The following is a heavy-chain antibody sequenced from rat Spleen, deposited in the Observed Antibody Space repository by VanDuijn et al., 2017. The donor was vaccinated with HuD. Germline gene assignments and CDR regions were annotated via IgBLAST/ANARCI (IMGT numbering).Heavy chain of an antibody. CDR1: GFTFSNYY. CDR3: ARPTTGIPFNY. Sequence: EVQLVESDGGLVQPGRSLKLSCAASGFTFSNYYMAWVRQAPTKGLEWVAIISYDGYITYYRDSVKGRFTISRDNAKSTLYLQVDSLRSEDTAIYYCARPTTGIPFNYWGQGVMVTVSS. D-gene: IGHD1-9*01. CDR2: ISYDGYIT. V-gene: IGHV5-29*01. J-gene: IGHJ2*01.